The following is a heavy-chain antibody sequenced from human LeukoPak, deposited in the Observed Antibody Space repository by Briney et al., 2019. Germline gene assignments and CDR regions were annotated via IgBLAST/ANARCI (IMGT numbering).Heavy chain of an antibody. CDR2: ISGSGGST. CDR3: AKGRTDSSSRTSSGGSNYGTSYYFDY. V-gene: IGHV3-23*01. J-gene: IGHJ4*02. Sequence: GGSLRLSCAASGFTFDDYAMHWVRQAPGKGLEWVSAISGSGGSTYYADSVKGRFTISRDNSKNTLYLQMNSLRAEDTAVYYCAKGRTDSSSRTSSGGSNYGTSYYFDYWGQGTLVTVSS. D-gene: IGHD6-13*01. CDR1: GFTFDDYA.